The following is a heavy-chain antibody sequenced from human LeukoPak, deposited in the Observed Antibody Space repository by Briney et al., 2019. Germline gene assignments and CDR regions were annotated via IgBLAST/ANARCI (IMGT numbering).Heavy chain of an antibody. Sequence: EGSLRLSCAASGFSFSSFGMHWVRQAPGKGLEWVAVISHDGSNKNYADSVKGRFTMSRDNSKNTVYLQMNSLRGEDTAVYYCAKGQWFGELLPFDYWSQGALVSVSS. J-gene: IGHJ4*02. D-gene: IGHD3-10*01. V-gene: IGHV3-30*18. CDR2: ISHDGSNK. CDR1: GFSFSSFG. CDR3: AKGQWFGELLPFDY.